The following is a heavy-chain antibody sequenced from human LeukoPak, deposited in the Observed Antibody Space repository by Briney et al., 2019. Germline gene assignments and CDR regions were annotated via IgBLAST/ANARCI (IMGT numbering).Heavy chain of an antibody. Sequence: GASVKVSCKASGYTFTGYYMHCVRQAPAQGLEWIGWSNPNSGGTKYAHKFQGRVTISRYTALSTSYTERSRLRSDDTAVYYCARNIVVVVDDGKGDAFDIWGQGTMVTVSS. CDR1: GYTFTGYY. J-gene: IGHJ3*02. CDR2: SNPNSGGT. CDR3: ARNIVVVVDDGKGDAFDI. V-gene: IGHV1-2*02. D-gene: IGHD2-15*01.